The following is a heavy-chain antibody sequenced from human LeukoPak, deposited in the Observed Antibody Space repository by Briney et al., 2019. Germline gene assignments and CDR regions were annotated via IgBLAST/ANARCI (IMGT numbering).Heavy chain of an antibody. CDR2: IKSKTDGGTT. Sequence: GGSLRLSCAASGFTFSNAWMSWVRQAPGKGLEWVGRIKSKTDGGTTDYAAPVKGRFTISRDDSKNTLYLQTNSLKTEDTAVYYCTTGVRFWSGYYTGDYWGQGTLVTVSS. J-gene: IGHJ4*02. CDR3: TTGVRFWSGYYTGDY. V-gene: IGHV3-15*01. CDR1: GFTFSNAW. D-gene: IGHD3-3*01.